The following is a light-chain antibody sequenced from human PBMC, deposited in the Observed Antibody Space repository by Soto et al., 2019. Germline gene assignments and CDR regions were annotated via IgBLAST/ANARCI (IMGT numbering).Light chain of an antibody. CDR3: KQYNKWPRGT. CDR2: GAS. Sequence: ETVMTQSPATLSVSPGERATLSCRASESVSINLAWYQQKPGQAPRLLIYGASTRATGIPARFSGGGSGTEFTLTISSLQSEDFAVYCCKQYNKWPRGTFGKGTKVEIK. V-gene: IGKV3-15*01. CDR1: ESVSIN. J-gene: IGKJ1*01.